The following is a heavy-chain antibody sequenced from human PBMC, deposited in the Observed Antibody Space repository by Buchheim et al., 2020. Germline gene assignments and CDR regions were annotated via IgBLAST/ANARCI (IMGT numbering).Heavy chain of an antibody. D-gene: IGHD2-15*01. Sequence: EVQLEESGGTVVQPGGSLRLSCAASGFSFSNSWMNWVRQAPGKGLVWVASINHDGSETYYVESVNGRFTVSRENVKNSLYLHMSSLRADDTAVYYCARGISTPGIDYWGQGTL. CDR3: ARGISTPGIDY. V-gene: IGHV3-7*01. J-gene: IGHJ4*02. CDR1: GFSFSNSW. CDR2: INHDGSET.